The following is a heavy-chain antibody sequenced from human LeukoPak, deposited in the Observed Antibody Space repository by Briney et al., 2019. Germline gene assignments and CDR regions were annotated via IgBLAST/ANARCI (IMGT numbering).Heavy chain of an antibody. CDR3: AEGGVSSGWYFEVFDY. V-gene: IGHV3-23*01. J-gene: IGHJ4*02. D-gene: IGHD6-19*01. Sequence: PGGSLRLSCAASRFTFSSYAMSWVRQAPGKGLECVSTISDSGVSTYFADSVKGRFTISRDNSKNTLYLQMNSLRAEDTAVYYCAEGGVSSGWYFEVFDYWGQGTLVTVSS. CDR1: RFTFSSYA. CDR2: ISDSGVST.